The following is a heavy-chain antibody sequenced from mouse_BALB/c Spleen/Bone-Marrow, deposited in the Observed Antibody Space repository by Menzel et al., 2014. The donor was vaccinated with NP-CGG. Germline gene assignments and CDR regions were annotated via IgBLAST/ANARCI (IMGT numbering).Heavy chain of an antibody. J-gene: IGHJ4*01. CDR3: TRSPITTVVAETMDY. D-gene: IGHD1-1*01. CDR2: IYPGSGST. V-gene: IGHV1S22*01. Sequence: LQQSGSELVRPGASVKLSCKASGYTFTSYWLHWVQQRPGQGLEWIGNIYPGSGSTNYDEKFKTKDTLTVDTSSSTAYMQRSSLTSEDSAVYYCTRSPITTVVAETMDYWGQGPAVTVYS. CDR1: GYTFTSYW.